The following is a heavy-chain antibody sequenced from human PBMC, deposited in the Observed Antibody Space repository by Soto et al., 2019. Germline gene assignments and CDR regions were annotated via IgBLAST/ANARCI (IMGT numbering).Heavy chain of an antibody. V-gene: IGHV3-30-3*01. CDR1: GVTFYSYA. CDR3: ARDLGQWLEYYFDY. Sequence: GGSMRLSCAASGVTFYSYAMHWVRQAPGKGLEWVAVISYDGSNKYYADSVKGRFTISRDNSKNTLYLQMNSLRAEDTAVYYCARDLGQWLEYYFDYWGQGTLVTVSS. J-gene: IGHJ4*02. CDR2: ISYDGSNK. D-gene: IGHD6-19*01.